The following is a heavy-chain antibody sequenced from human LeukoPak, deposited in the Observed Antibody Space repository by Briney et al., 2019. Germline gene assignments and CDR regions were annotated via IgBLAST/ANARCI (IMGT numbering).Heavy chain of an antibody. V-gene: IGHV3-33*06. CDR2: IWYDGSNK. CDR3: AKGRVYYYGSGSQEYFQH. CDR1: GFTFSSYG. J-gene: IGHJ1*01. Sequence: PGGSLRLSCAASGFTFSSYGMHWVRQAPGKGLEWVAVIWYDGSNKYYADSVKGRFTISRDNSKNTLYLQMNSLRAEDTAVYYCAKGRVYYYGSGSQEYFQHWGQGTLVTVSS. D-gene: IGHD3-10*01.